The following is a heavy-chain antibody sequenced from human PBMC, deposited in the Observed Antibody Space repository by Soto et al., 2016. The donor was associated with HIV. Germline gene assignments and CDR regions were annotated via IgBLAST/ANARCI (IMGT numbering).Heavy chain of an antibody. CDR2: IYSGGST. J-gene: IGHJ4*02. CDR3: ARESVEMATMGPLAPIYYFDY. D-gene: IGHD5-12*01. Sequence: EVQLVESGGGLVQPGGSLRLSCAASGFTVSSNYMSWVRQAPGKGLEWVSVIYSGGSTYYADSVKGRFTISRDNSKNTLYLQMNSLRAEDTAVYYCARESVEMATMGPLAPIYYFDYWGQGTLVTVSS. V-gene: IGHV3-66*01. CDR1: GFTVSSNY.